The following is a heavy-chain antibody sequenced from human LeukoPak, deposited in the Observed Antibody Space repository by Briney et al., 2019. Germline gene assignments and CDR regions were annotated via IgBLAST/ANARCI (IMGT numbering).Heavy chain of an antibody. CDR1: GFTFDDYG. J-gene: IGHJ4*02. V-gene: IGHV3-20*04. CDR2: INWNGGST. Sequence: GGSLRLSCAASGFTFDDYGMSWGRQAPGKGLEWVSGINWNGGSTGYADSVKGRFTISRDNAKNSLYLQMNSLRAEDTALYYCARQITYYDFWSGYQGGFDYWGQGTLVTVSS. CDR3: ARQITYYDFWSGYQGGFDY. D-gene: IGHD3-3*01.